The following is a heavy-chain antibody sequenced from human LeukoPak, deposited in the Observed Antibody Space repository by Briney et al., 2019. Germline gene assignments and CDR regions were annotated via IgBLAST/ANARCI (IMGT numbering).Heavy chain of an antibody. V-gene: IGHV1-69*06. Sequence: SVKVSCKASGGTFSSYAISWVRQAPGQGLEWMGGIIPIFGTANYAQKFQGRVTITADKSTSTAYMEPSSLRSGDTAVYYCARGHPYSSGWFGYFDYWGQGTLVTVSS. CDR1: GGTFSSYA. CDR3: ARGHPYSSGWFGYFDY. D-gene: IGHD6-19*01. CDR2: IIPIFGTA. J-gene: IGHJ4*02.